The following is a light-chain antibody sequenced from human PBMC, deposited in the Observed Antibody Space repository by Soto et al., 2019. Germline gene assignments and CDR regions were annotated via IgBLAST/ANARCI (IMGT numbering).Light chain of an antibody. J-gene: IGLJ1*01. V-gene: IGLV2-11*01. CDR2: DVS. CDR3: CSYAGSYPYV. Sequence: QSVLTQPRSVSGSPGQSVTISFTGTGSDVGGYNYVSWYQQHPGKAPKLMIYDVSKRPSGVPDRFSGSKSGNTASLTISGLQAEDEADYYCCSYAGSYPYVFGTGTKVTVL. CDR1: GSDVGGYNY.